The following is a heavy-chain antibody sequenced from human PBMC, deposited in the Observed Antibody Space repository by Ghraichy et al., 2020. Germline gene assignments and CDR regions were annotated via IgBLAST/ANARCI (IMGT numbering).Heavy chain of an antibody. D-gene: IGHD3-10*01. J-gene: IGHJ6*03. CDR3: AQSIGFATFAYYYYYMDV. CDR2: ITSSGGIT. Sequence: GESLNISCAASGFTFSSYAMNWVRQAPGKGLEWVSGITSSGGITYYADSVKGRFTVSRDNSKNTLYLQMNSLRAEDTAVYYCAQSIGFATFAYYYYYMDVWGKGTTVTVSS. CDR1: GFTFSSYA. V-gene: IGHV3-23*01.